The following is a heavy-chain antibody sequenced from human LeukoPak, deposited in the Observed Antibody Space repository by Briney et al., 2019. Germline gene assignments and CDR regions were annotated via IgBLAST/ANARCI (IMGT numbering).Heavy chain of an antibody. V-gene: IGHV4-34*01. Sequence: PSETLPLTCAVYGGSFSGYYWSWIRQPPGKGLEWIGEINHSGSTNYNPSLKSRVTISVDTSKNQFSLKLSSVTAADTAVYYCARGSNQIYYDSSGYYWGKTYYFDYWGQGTLVTVSS. CDR3: ARGSNQIYYDSSGYYWGKTYYFDY. D-gene: IGHD3-22*01. J-gene: IGHJ4*02. CDR2: INHSGST. CDR1: GGSFSGYY.